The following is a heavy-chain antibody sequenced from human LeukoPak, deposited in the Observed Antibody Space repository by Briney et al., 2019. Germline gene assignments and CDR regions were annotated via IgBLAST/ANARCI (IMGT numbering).Heavy chain of an antibody. D-gene: IGHD6-25*01. V-gene: IGHV1-46*01. Sequence: ASVKVSCKASGYTFTSYYMHWVRQAPGQGLEWMGIINPSGGSTSYAQKFQGRVTMTRDMSTSTVYMELSSLRSDDTAVYYCAGTRTAAPSNWFDPWGQGTLVTVPS. CDR2: INPSGGST. CDR1: GYTFTSYY. CDR3: AGTRTAAPSNWFDP. J-gene: IGHJ5*02.